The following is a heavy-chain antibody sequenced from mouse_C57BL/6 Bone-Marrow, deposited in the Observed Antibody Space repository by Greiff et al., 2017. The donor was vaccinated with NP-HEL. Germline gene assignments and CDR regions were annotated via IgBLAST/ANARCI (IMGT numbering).Heavy chain of an antibody. D-gene: IGHD4-1*01. CDR2: IYPRSGNT. V-gene: IGHV1-81*01. CDR3: ARKGPTGLYFDY. Sequence: QVQLQQSGAELARPGASVKLSCKASGYTFTSYGISWVKQRTGQGLEWIGEIYPRSGNTYYNEKFKGKATLTADKSSSTAYMELRSLTSEDSAVYFCARKGPTGLYFDYWGQGTTLTVSS. CDR1: GYTFTSYG. J-gene: IGHJ2*01.